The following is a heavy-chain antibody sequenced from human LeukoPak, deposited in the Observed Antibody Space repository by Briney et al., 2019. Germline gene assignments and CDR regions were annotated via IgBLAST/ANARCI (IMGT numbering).Heavy chain of an antibody. V-gene: IGHV4-31*03. D-gene: IGHD6-25*01. Sequence: SETLSLTCTVSGGSISSGDYYWTWIRQPPGKGLEWNGYIYYSGSTYYNPSLKSRVTISADTSKSRFSLKLCSVTTADTAVYFCARDRHPPGGFYYYMDVSGKGTTVTVSS. CDR1: GGSISSGDYY. CDR3: ARDRHPPGGFYYYMDV. CDR2: IYYSGST. J-gene: IGHJ6*03.